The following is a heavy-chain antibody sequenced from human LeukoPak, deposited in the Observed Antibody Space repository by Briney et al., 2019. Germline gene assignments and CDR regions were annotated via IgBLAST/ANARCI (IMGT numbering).Heavy chain of an antibody. CDR3: ARRDFYYGSGSYSNWFDP. CDR1: GGSISSYY. CDR2: IYSSGST. Sequence: PSETLSLTCTVSGGSISSYYWSWIRQPPGKGLEWIGYIYSSGSTNYNPSLKSRVTMSVDTSKNQFSLKLSSVTAADTAVYYCARRDFYYGSGSYSNWFDPWGQGTLVTVSS. J-gene: IGHJ5*02. V-gene: IGHV4-59*08. D-gene: IGHD3-10*01.